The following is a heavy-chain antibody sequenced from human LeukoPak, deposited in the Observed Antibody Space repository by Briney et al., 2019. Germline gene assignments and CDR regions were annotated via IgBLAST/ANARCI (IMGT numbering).Heavy chain of an antibody. V-gene: IGHV3-64D*06. CDR1: GFTFNTYS. CDR2: ISSNGGST. Sequence: PGGSLRLSCAASGFTFNTYSMNWVRQAPGKGLEYVSAISSNGGSTYYADSVKGRFTISRDNSKNTLYLQMSSLRAEDTAVYYCVKGGNSGWWYFDYWGQGTLVTVSS. J-gene: IGHJ4*02. CDR3: VKGGNSGWWYFDY. D-gene: IGHD6-19*01.